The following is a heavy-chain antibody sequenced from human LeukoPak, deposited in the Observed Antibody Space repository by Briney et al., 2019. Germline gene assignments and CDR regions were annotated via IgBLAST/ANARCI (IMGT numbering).Heavy chain of an antibody. CDR1: GGSISSSTYY. V-gene: IGHV4-39*01. CDR2: IYYTGST. D-gene: IGHD3-10*01. Sequence: KTSETLSLTCTVSGGSISSSTYYWGWIRQPPGKGLEWIGTIYYTGSTYYNPSLQSRVTISVDTSKNQLSLKLSSVTAADMAVYFCTRRLASGTYRPGYWGQGTLVTVSS. CDR3: TRRLASGTYRPGY. J-gene: IGHJ4*02.